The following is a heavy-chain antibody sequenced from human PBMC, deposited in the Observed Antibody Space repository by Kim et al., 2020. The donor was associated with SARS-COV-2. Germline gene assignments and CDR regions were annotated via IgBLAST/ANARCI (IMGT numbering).Heavy chain of an antibody. CDR3: ARGLIVVVPAASSYYYGMDV. D-gene: IGHD2-2*01. Sequence: SETLSLTCAVYGGSFSGYYWSWIRQPPGKGLEWIGEINHSGSTNYNPSLKSRVTISVDTSKNQFSLKLSSVTAADTAVYYCARGLIVVVPAASSYYYGMDVWGQGTPVTVSS. J-gene: IGHJ6*02. V-gene: IGHV4-34*01. CDR1: GGSFSGYY. CDR2: INHSGST.